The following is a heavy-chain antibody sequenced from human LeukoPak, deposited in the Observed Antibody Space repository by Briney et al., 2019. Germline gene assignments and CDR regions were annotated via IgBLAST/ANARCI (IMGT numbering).Heavy chain of an antibody. D-gene: IGHD6-19*01. J-gene: IGHJ4*02. CDR1: GGSFSDYY. Sequence: PSETLSLTCAVYGGSFSDYYWNWIRQPPGKGLEWIGEINHSGGTNYNPSLKSRVTISVDTSKNQFSLKLSSVTAADTAVYYCASQAVAGHPREQFDFWGQGTLVTVSS. CDR3: ASQAVAGHPREQFDF. V-gene: IGHV4-34*01. CDR2: INHSGGT.